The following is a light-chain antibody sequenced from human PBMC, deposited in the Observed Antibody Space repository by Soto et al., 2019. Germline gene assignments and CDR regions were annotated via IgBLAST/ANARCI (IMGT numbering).Light chain of an antibody. CDR3: QQYYSYPLT. J-gene: IGKJ3*01. CDR2: ATS. Sequence: AIRMTQSPSSFSASTGDRVTITCRASQGISSYLAWYQQKPGKAPKLLTYATSTLQSGVPSRFSGSGSGTDFTLTISCLQSEDFATYYCQQYYSYPLTFGPGTKVDIK. V-gene: IGKV1-8*01. CDR1: QGISSY.